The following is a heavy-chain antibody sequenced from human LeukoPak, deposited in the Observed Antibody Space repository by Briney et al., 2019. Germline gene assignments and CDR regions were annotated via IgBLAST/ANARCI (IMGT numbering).Heavy chain of an antibody. CDR3: AGSPWFGESTVFDY. J-gene: IGHJ4*02. CDR2: ISSSSSYI. D-gene: IGHD3-10*01. Sequence: TGGSLRLSCAASGFTFSSYSMNWVRQAPGKGLEWVSSISSSSSYIYYADSVNGRFTISRDNAKNSLYLQMNSLRAEDTAVYYCAGSPWFGESTVFDYWGQGTLVTVPS. V-gene: IGHV3-21*01. CDR1: GFTFSSYS.